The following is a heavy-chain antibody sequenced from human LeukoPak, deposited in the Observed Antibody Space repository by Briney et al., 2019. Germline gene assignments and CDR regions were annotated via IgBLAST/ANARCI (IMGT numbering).Heavy chain of an antibody. J-gene: IGHJ4*02. V-gene: IGHV4-39*01. Sequence: SETLSLTCTVSGGSISSSSYYWGWIRPPPGKGLEWIGSIYYSGSTYYNPSLKSRVTISVDTSKNQFSLKLSSVTAADTAVYYCARNYYDSSGYYYGLPFDYWGQGTLVTVSS. CDR3: ARNYYDSSGYYYGLPFDY. CDR1: GGSISSSSYY. CDR2: IYYSGST. D-gene: IGHD3-22*01.